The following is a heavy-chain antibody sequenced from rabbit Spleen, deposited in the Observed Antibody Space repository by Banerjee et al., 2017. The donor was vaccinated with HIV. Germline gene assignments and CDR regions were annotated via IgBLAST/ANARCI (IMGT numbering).Heavy chain of an antibody. J-gene: IGHJ2*01. CDR2: IDTNNGDT. V-gene: IGHV1S45*01. D-gene: IGHD1-1*01. CDR1: GFSFSSNW. Sequence: LEESGGGLVKPGGTLTLTCTVSGFSFSSNWICWVRQAPGKGLEWIACIDTNNGDTAYANWPKGRFTISKTSSTTVSLQMTSLTAADTATYFCARNYVNAFDPWGPATLVPVS. CDR3: ARNYVNAFDP.